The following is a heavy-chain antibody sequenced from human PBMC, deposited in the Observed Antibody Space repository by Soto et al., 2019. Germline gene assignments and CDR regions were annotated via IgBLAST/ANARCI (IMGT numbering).Heavy chain of an antibody. Sequence: PSETLSLTCTVSGGSISSGDYYWSWIRQPPGKGLEWIGYIYYSGSTYYNPSLKSRVTISVDTSKNQFSLKLSSVIAADTAVYYCARDCITMVRGAPHHRMDVWGQGTTVTVSS. CDR3: ARDCITMVRGAPHHRMDV. CDR2: IYYSGST. J-gene: IGHJ6*02. V-gene: IGHV4-30-4*01. CDR1: GGSISSGDYY. D-gene: IGHD3-10*01.